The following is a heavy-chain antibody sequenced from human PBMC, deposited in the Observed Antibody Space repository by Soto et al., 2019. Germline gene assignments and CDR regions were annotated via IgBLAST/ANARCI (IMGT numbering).Heavy chain of an antibody. CDR2: MYNTGST. CDR1: GGSISNYY. CDR3: ARDLWGYCGTDCYPLDV. J-gene: IGHJ6*02. V-gene: IGHV4-59*01. Sequence: SETLSLTCTVCGGSISNYYWSWIRQPPGKGLEWIGYMYNTGSTVYNPSFKSRVTISVDTSKNQFSLKLNSVTAADTAVYYCARDLWGYCGTDCYPLDVWGQGTTVTVSS. D-gene: IGHD2-21*02.